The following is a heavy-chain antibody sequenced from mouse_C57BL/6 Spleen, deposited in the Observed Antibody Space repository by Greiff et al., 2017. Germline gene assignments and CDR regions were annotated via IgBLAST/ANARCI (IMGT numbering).Heavy chain of an antibody. Sequence: VVEPGASVKISCKASGYAFSSSWMNWVKQRPGKGLEWIGRIYPGDGDTNYNGKFKGKATLTADKSSSTAYMQLSSLTSEDSAVYFCAREIEYWGQGATLTVSS. J-gene: IGHJ2*01. CDR3: AREIEY. V-gene: IGHV1-82*01. CDR1: GYAFSSSW. CDR2: IYPGDGDT.